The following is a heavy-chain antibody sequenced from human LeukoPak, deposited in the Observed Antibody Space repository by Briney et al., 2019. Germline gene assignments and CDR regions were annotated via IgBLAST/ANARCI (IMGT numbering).Heavy chain of an antibody. CDR1: GFTFDDYG. Sequence: GGSLRLSCAASGFTFDDYGMSWVRQASGKGLEWVSGINWNGGSTGYADSVKGRFTISRDNAKNSLYLQMNSLRAEDTALYHCARDKDYYDSSGYYYLYYFDYWGQGTLVTVSS. CDR2: INWNGGST. CDR3: ARDKDYYDSSGYYYLYYFDY. V-gene: IGHV3-20*01. J-gene: IGHJ4*02. D-gene: IGHD3-22*01.